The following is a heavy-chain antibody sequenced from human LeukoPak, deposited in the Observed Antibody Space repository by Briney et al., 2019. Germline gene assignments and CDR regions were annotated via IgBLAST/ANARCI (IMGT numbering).Heavy chain of an antibody. J-gene: IGHJ4*02. D-gene: IGHD2-15*01. CDR3: AKDTGDCRTYSHVINFDY. CDR2: ISGGGGYT. V-gene: IGHV3-23*01. Sequence: GGSLRLSRAASGFTFSSYAMSWVRQAPGKGLEWVSGISGGGGYTYYGDSVKGRFTISRDNSKNTLYLQMNSLRADDTAVYYCAKDTGDCRTYSHVINFDYWGQGTLVTVSS. CDR1: GFTFSSYA.